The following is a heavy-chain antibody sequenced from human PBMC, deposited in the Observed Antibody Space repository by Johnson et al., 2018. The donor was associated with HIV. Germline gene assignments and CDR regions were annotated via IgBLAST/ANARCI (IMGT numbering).Heavy chain of an antibody. D-gene: IGHD6-6*01. J-gene: IGHJ3*02. CDR1: GFTFSNYG. CDR3: ARDSSNSFRFEMYAFDI. CDR2: ITFEGSDK. V-gene: IGHV3-30*03. Sequence: QVQLVESGGGVVHPGRSLRLSCAASGFTFSNYGMHWVRQAPGKGLEWVAVITFEGSDKYYADSVKGRVTISRDNSKNTLYLQMNSLRPEDTAVYYCARDSSNSFRFEMYAFDIWGQGTMVTVSS.